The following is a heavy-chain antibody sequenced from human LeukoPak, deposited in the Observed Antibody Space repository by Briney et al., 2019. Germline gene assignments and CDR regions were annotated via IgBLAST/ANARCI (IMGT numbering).Heavy chain of an antibody. CDR2: IYHSGST. CDR3: ARSGSYSGYDWRFDF. J-gene: IGHJ4*02. Sequence: SQTLSLTCTVSGGSISSGGYYWSWIRQPPGKGLEWIGYIYHSGSTYYNPSLKSRVTISVDRSKNQFSLKLSSVTAADTAVYYCARSGSYSGYDWRFDFWGQGSLVTVSS. D-gene: IGHD5-12*01. V-gene: IGHV4-30-2*01. CDR1: GGSISSGGYY.